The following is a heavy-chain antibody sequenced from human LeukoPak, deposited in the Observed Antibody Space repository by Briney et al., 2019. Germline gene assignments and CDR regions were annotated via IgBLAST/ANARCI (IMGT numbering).Heavy chain of an antibody. Sequence: GGSLRLSCTGSGFTLGDYALSWVRQAPGKGLEWIGSIRSDAYGGSTQYAASVTGRFTTSRDDSDNSVYLQMNSLQTDDTAVYYCTRDEKQSYFDTTAYWTLFDYWGQGTLVTVSS. CDR2: IRSDAYGGST. J-gene: IGHJ4*02. V-gene: IGHV3-49*04. CDR3: TRDEKQSYFDTTAYWTLFDY. CDR1: GFTLGDYA. D-gene: IGHD3-22*01.